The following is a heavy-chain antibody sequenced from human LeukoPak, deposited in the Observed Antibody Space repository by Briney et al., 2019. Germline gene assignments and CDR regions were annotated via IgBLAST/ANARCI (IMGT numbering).Heavy chain of an antibody. CDR2: IWYDGSNK. V-gene: IGHV3-33*01. D-gene: IGHD5-24*01. CDR1: GFTFSSYG. J-gene: IGHJ3*02. Sequence: HPGGSLRLSCAASGFTFSSYGMHWVRQAPGKGLEWVAVIWYDGSNKYYADSVKGRFTISRDNSKNTLYLQMNSLRAEDTAVYYCAREGGDGYNYAFDIWGQGTMVTVSS. CDR3: AREGGDGYNYAFDI.